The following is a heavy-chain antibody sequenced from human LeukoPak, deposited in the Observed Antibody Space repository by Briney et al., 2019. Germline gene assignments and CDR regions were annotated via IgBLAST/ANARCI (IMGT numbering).Heavy chain of an antibody. D-gene: IGHD3-10*01. CDR3: AKGSGTRAFDI. CDR2: ISGSGGGT. CDR1: GFTFSSYP. Sequence: LTGGSLRLSCAASGFTFSSYPMSWVRQAPGKGLEWVSGISGSGGGTFYPESVKGRFIISRDNSKNTLYLQMNSLRAEDTAVYYCAKGSGTRAFDIWGQGTKVTVSS. V-gene: IGHV3-23*01. J-gene: IGHJ3*02.